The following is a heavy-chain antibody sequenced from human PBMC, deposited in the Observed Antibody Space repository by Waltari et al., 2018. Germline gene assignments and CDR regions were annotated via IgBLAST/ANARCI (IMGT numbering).Heavy chain of an antibody. CDR2: IKNEGTYT. Sequence: EVQLMESGGDLVQPGGSLRLSCVVSGFTFNTFWMNWVRQAPGKGLVWVYRIKNEGTYTTYADAVKGLFTISRDNAKNTLYLQMNSLRVEDTAVYYCGGGGLDGAAYWGQGTLVNVSS. CDR3: GGGGLDGAAY. V-gene: IGHV3-74*01. CDR1: GFTFNTFW. D-gene: IGHD3-16*01. J-gene: IGHJ4*02.